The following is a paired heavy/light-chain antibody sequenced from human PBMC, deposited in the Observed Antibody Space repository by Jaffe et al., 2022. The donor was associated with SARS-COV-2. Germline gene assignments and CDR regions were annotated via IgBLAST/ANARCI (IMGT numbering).Light chain of an antibody. CDR2: EGS. J-gene: IGLJ3*02. Sequence: QSALTQPASVSGSPGQSITISCTGTSSDVGSYNLVSWYQQHPGKAPKLMIYEGSKRPSGVSNRFSGSKSGNTASLTISGLQAEDEADYYCCSYAGSSTPWVFGGGTKLTVL. V-gene: IGLV2-23*01. CDR1: SSDVGSYNL. CDR3: CSYAGSSTPWV.
Heavy chain of an antibody. V-gene: IGHV4-4*07. CDR2: IYTSGST. J-gene: IGHJ3*02. CDR1: GGSISSYY. D-gene: IGHD3-3*01. CDR3: ARDVPYYDFWSGNGAFDI. Sequence: QVQLQESGPGLVKPSETLSLTCTVSGGSISSYYWSWIRQPAGKGLEWIGRIYTSGSTNYNPSLKSRVTMSVDTSKNQFSLKLSSVTAADTAVYYCARDVPYYDFWSGNGAFDIWGQGTMVTVSS.